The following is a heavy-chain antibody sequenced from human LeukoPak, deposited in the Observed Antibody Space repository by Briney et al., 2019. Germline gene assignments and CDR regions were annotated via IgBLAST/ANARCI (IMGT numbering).Heavy chain of an antibody. J-gene: IGHJ6*03. CDR3: ARRESRIAARQEHSHMDV. CDR1: GYTLTGYY. D-gene: IGHD6-6*01. V-gene: IGHV1-2*02. CDR2: INPNSGGT. Sequence: ASVKVSCKASGYTLTGYYMHWVRQAPGQGLEWMGWINPNSGGTNYAQKFQGRVTMTRDTSISTAYMELSRLRSDDTAVYYCARRESRIAARQEHSHMDVWGKGTTVTVSS.